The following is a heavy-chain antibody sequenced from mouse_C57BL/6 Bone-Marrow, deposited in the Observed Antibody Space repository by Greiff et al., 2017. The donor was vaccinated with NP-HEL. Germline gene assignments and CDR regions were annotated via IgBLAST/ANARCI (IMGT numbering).Heavy chain of an antibody. D-gene: IGHD1-1*01. Sequence: VQLQQSGPELVKPGASVKISCKASGYSFTDYNMNWVKQSNGKSLEWIGVINPNYGTTSYNQKFKGKATLTVDQSSSTAYMQLNSLTSEDSAVYYCARDYYYGSSYDFAWFAYWGQGTLVTVSA. V-gene: IGHV1-39*01. J-gene: IGHJ3*01. CDR2: INPNYGTT. CDR1: GYSFTDYN. CDR3: ARDYYYGSSYDFAWFAY.